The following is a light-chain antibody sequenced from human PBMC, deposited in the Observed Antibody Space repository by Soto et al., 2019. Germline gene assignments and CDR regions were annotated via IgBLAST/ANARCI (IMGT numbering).Light chain of an antibody. J-gene: IGLJ1*01. V-gene: IGLV2-8*01. CDR3: SSYAGTDNFYV. CDR1: SSDLGGYNY. CDR2: EVT. Sequence: QSVLTQPTSASGSPGQAVTLSCPGTSSDLGGYNYVSWYQQYPGKAPKLMIYEVTKRPSGVPDRFSGSKSANTASLTVSGLQAEDEADYYCSSYAGTDNFYVFGTGTKVTVL.